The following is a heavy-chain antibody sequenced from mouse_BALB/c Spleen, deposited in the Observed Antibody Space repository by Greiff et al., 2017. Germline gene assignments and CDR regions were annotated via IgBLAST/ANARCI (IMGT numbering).Heavy chain of an antibody. Sequence: EVKLVESGGGLVQPGGSRKLSCAASGFTFSSFGMHWVRQAPEKGLEWVAYISSGSSTIYYADTVKGRFTISRDNPKNTLFLQMTSLRSEDTAMYYCASSGGFAYWGQGTLVTVSA. CDR1: GFTFSSFG. V-gene: IGHV5-17*02. D-gene: IGHD3-1*01. J-gene: IGHJ3*01. CDR2: ISSGSSTI. CDR3: ASSGGFAY.